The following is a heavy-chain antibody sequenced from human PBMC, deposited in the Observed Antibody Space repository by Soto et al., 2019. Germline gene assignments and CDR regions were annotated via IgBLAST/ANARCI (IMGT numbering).Heavy chain of an antibody. D-gene: IGHD3-9*01. CDR3: ARSRDKDLRLVSRVSAYYYYGMDV. J-gene: IGHJ6*02. CDR2: IIPIFGTA. V-gene: IGHV1-69*13. Sequence: GASVKVSCKASGGTFSSYAISWVRQAPGQGLEWMGGIIPIFGTANYAQKFQGRVTITADESTSTAYMELSSLRSEDTAVYYCARSRDKDLRLVSRVSAYYYYGMDVWAKGPRSPSP. CDR1: GGTFSSYA.